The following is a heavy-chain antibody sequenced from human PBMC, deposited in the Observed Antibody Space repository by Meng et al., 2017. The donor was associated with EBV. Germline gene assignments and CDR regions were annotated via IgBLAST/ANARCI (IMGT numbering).Heavy chain of an antibody. J-gene: IGHJ4*02. CDR3: VRELVGGTFDY. Sequence: QVELVTSGAEVNKTVASVQVSCKASGYTFTSYYLHWVRQAPGQGLEWMGIIIPAGGNTNYAQKFRGRFTMTRDTSTSTVYMDLSILTSEDTAVYYCVRELVGGTFDYWGQGTLVTVSS. D-gene: IGHD1/OR15-1a*01. CDR1: GYTFTSYY. V-gene: IGHV1-46*01. CDR2: IIPAGGNT.